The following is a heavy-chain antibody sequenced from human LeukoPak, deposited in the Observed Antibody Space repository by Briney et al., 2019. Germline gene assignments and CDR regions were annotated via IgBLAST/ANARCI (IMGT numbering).Heavy chain of an antibody. CDR3: ATSLLGLGMDV. J-gene: IGHJ6*02. Sequence: SETLSLTCTVSGGSISSSSYYWAWIRQPPGKGLEWVGSIYYRGSTSYNPSLKSRGTISLDTSKNQFSLKLNSVTAAGTAVYYCATSLLGLGMDVWGQGTTVTVSS. D-gene: IGHD2-21*01. CDR1: GGSISSSSYY. CDR2: IYYRGST. V-gene: IGHV4-39*01.